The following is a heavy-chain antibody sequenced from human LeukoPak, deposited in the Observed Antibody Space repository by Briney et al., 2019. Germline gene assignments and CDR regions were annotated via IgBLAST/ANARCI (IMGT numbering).Heavy chain of an antibody. J-gene: IGHJ4*02. Sequence: SETLSLTCAVYGGSFSGYYWSWIRQPPGKGLEWIGEINHSGSTNYNPSLKSRVTISVDTSKNQFSLKLSSVTAADTAVYYWANGSGSLFDYWGQGTLVTVSS. CDR2: INHSGST. V-gene: IGHV4-34*01. CDR3: ANGSGSLFDY. CDR1: GGSFSGYY. D-gene: IGHD3-10*01.